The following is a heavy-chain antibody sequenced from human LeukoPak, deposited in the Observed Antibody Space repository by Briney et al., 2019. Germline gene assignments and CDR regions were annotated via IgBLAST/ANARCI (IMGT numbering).Heavy chain of an antibody. V-gene: IGHV3-9*01. D-gene: IGHD6-19*01. J-gene: IGHJ4*02. CDR1: GFTFDDYA. CDR2: ISWNSGSI. Sequence: PGGSLRLSCAASGFTFDDYAMHWVRQAPGKGLEWVSGISWNSGSIGYADSVKGRFTISRDNAKNSLYLQMNSLRADDTAVYYCARVKGVAVAATGFDSWGQGTLVTVSS. CDR3: ARVKGVAVAATGFDS.